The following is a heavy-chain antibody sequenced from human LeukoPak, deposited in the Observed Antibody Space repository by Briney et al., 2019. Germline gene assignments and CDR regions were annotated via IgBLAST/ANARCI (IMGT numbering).Heavy chain of an antibody. Sequence: GGSLRLSCAASGFTFSSYGMHWVRQAPGKGLEWVAVISYDGSNKYYADSVKGRFTISRDNSKNTLYLQMNSLRAEYTAVYYCAKVPTYYYDSSGYLEDPYFDSWGQGTLVTVSS. V-gene: IGHV3-30*18. CDR1: GFTFSSYG. D-gene: IGHD3-22*01. CDR3: AKVPTYYYDSSGYLEDPYFDS. J-gene: IGHJ4*02. CDR2: ISYDGSNK.